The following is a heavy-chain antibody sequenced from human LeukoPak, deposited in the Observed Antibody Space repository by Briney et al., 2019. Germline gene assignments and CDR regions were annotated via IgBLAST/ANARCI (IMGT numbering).Heavy chain of an antibody. D-gene: IGHD3-10*01. Sequence: GGSLRLSCGASGFTFSSNWMTWVRQAPGKGLEWVANIKQDGSEKNYVDSVKGRFTISRDNAKNSLYLQMNSLKTEDTAVYYCTRVLLLWFGESRAFDYWGQGTLVTVSS. CDR2: IKQDGSEK. J-gene: IGHJ4*02. CDR3: TRVLLLWFGESRAFDY. V-gene: IGHV3-7*05. CDR1: GFTFSSNW.